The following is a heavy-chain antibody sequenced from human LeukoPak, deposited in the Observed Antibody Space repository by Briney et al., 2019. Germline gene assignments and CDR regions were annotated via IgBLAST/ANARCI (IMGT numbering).Heavy chain of an antibody. Sequence: GGSLRLSCAASAFSFCSYAMICARQAPGKGLEWVSVIYPSSDEIRYAESVKGRFTVSRDNSKNTLSLQMNSLRDTDTAIYYCAKYSQTGDPFDYWGQGTLVAVSS. J-gene: IGHJ4*02. CDR1: AFSFCSYA. CDR3: AKYSQTGDPFDY. CDR2: IYPSSDEI. V-gene: IGHV3-23*01. D-gene: IGHD7-27*01.